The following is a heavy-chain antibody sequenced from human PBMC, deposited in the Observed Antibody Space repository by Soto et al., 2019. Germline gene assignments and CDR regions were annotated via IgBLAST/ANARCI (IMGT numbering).Heavy chain of an antibody. Sequence: SETLSLTCTVSGGSISSSNYYWGWIRQPPGKGLEWIGSIYYSGGTYYNPSLKSRVTISVDTSKNQFSLKLSSVTAADTAMYYCARGGYCSGASCAYMGHYYYYVMDVWGQGTTVTVSS. CDR1: GGSISSSNYY. CDR3: ARGGYCSGASCAYMGHYYYYVMDV. D-gene: IGHD2-15*01. V-gene: IGHV4-39*01. CDR2: IYYSGGT. J-gene: IGHJ6*02.